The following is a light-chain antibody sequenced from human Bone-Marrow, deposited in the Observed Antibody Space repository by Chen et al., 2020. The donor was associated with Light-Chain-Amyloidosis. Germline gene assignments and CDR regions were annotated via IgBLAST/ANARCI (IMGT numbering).Light chain of an antibody. Sequence: QSALTQPASVSGSPGQSITISCTGTSSDVGGYHYVSWYQQYPGKAPKLMIYDVSNRPSGVSNRFSGSKSGNTASLTISGLQAEDEADYYCSSYTSSSVVFGGGTKLTVL. J-gene: IGLJ2*01. CDR2: DVS. CDR1: SSDVGGYHY. CDR3: SSYTSSSVV. V-gene: IGLV2-14*01.